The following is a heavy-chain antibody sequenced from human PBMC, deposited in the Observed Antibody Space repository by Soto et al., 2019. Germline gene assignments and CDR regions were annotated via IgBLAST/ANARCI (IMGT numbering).Heavy chain of an antibody. CDR2: IIPIFGTA. V-gene: IGHV1-69*13. CDR3: ARGHAVAAAGTMGYY. CDR1: GVTFSSYS. J-gene: IGHJ4*02. Sequence: ASGKVSCKASGVTFSSYSIIGVRQAPGQGLEWMGGIIPIFGTANYAQKFQGRVTITADESTSTAYMELSSLRSEDTAVYYCARGHAVAAAGTMGYYWAQGTLVTSPQ. D-gene: IGHD6-13*01.